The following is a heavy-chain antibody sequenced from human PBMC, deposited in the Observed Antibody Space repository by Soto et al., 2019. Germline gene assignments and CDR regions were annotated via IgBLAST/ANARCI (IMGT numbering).Heavy chain of an antibody. CDR2: IYQSGST. D-gene: IGHD6-13*01. CDR3: ARASATIAAAAIFDY. CDR1: GGAISSSKW. J-gene: IGHJ4*02. V-gene: IGHV4-4*02. Sequence: KTSETLSLTCAVSGGAISSSKWWSWVRQPPGKGLEWIGEIYQSGSTNYNPSLESRVRMSVDKSRNQFSLKLTSVSAADTAVYYCARASATIAAAAIFDYWGQGTLVTVSS.